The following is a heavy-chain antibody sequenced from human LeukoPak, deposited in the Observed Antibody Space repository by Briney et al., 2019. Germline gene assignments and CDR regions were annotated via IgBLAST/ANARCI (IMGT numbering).Heavy chain of an antibody. J-gene: IGHJ4*02. CDR2: VNPTGGGT. D-gene: IGHD5-24*01. CDR1: GYTFTSYD. Sequence: ASVKVSCKASGYTFTSYDINWVRQAPGQGLEWMGLVNPTGGGTSYAQKFQGRVTMTRDTSTSTVYMDLSSLRSEDTAVYYCARDLGDGYNYLYWGQGTLVTVSS. CDR3: ARDLGDGYNYLY. V-gene: IGHV1-46*01.